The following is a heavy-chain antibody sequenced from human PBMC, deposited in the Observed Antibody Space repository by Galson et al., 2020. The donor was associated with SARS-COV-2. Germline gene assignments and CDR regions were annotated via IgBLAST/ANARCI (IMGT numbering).Heavy chain of an antibody. CDR1: GLTFSSYA. CDR3: ARASSGSYPSWFDP. J-gene: IGHJ5*02. CDR2: ISYDGSNK. D-gene: IGHD1-26*01. V-gene: IGHV3-30-3*01. Sequence: TGGSLRLSCAASGLTFSSYAMHWVRQAPGKGLEWVAVISYDGSNKYYADSVKGRFTISRDNSKNTLYLQMNSLRAEDTAVYYCARASSGSYPSWFDPWGQGTLVTVSS.